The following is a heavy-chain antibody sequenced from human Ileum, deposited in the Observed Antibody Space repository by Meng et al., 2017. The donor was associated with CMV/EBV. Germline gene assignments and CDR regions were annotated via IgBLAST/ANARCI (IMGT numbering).Heavy chain of an antibody. D-gene: IGHD4-23*01. CDR3: AIETEGSNCDAFDI. Sequence: GESLKISCAASGFTFSRYEMNWVRQAPGKGLEWIAYIRGRDNMIYYADSVKGRFIISRDNAKSSLYLQMSSLRVEDTAVYYCAIETEGSNCDAFDIWGQGTVVTVSS. J-gene: IGHJ3*02. V-gene: IGHV3-48*03. CDR1: GFTFSRYE. CDR2: IRGRDNMI.